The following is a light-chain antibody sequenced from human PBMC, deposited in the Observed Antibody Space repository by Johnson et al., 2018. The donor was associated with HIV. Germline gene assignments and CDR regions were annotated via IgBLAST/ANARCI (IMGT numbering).Light chain of an antibody. J-gene: IGLJ1*01. CDR3: GTWDSSLNAYV. V-gene: IGLV1-51*01. CDR2: DNN. Sequence: QSVLTQPPSVSAAPGQKVTISCSGSSSNIGNNYVSWYQQLPGTAPKLLIYDNNKRPSGIPDRFSGSKSGTSATLGITGLQTGDEADYYCGTWDSSLNAYVFGAATKV. CDR1: SSNIGNNY.